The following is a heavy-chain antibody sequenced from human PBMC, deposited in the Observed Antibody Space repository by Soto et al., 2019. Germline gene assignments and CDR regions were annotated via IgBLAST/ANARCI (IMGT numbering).Heavy chain of an antibody. CDR3: ARDAQYCSSTSCPSVYYYYGMDV. D-gene: IGHD2-2*01. Sequence: GASVKVSCKASGYTFTSYGISWVRQAPGQGLEWMGWISAYNGNTNYAQKLQGRVTMTTDTSTSTAYMELRSLRSDDTAVYYCARDAQYCSSTSCPSVYYYYGMDVWGQGTTVTVSS. J-gene: IGHJ6*02. V-gene: IGHV1-18*01. CDR1: GYTFTSYG. CDR2: ISAYNGNT.